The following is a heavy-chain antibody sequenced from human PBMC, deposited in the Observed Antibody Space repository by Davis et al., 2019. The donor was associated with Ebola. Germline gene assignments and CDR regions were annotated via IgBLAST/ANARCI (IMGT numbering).Heavy chain of an antibody. CDR3: ARPNSSGWFSFDY. CDR1: GFTVTTNY. Sequence: PGGSLRLSCAASGFTVTTNYMSCVRHAPGKGLEWVSVIYSGGSTYYADSVKGRFTISRDNSKNTLYLQMNSLRAEDTAVYYCARPNSSGWFSFDYWGQGTLVTVSS. V-gene: IGHV3-53*01. J-gene: IGHJ4*02. D-gene: IGHD6-19*01. CDR2: IYSGGST.